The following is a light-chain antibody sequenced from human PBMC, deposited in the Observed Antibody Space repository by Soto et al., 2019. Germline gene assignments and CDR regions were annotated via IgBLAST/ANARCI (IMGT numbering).Light chain of an antibody. CDR3: QQRSNWPRT. J-gene: IGKJ1*01. V-gene: IGKV3D-20*02. Sequence: IVVSLSPGTVSLSKGERATLSCRASQSVSSRLAWYQQKPGQAPRLLISGASSRATGIPDRFSGSGSGTDFTLTISRLEPEDFAVYYCQQRSNWPRTFGQGTKVDIK. CDR1: QSVSSR. CDR2: GAS.